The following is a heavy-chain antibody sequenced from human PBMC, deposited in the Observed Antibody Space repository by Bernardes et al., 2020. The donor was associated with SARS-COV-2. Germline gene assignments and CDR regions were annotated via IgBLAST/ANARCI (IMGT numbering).Heavy chain of an antibody. CDR1: GFTFSTYG. CDR3: AKGSQLWFGELSRHEAFDI. J-gene: IGHJ3*02. CDR2: ISYDGSNK. Sequence: GGSLRLSCAASGFTFSTYGMEWVRQAPGKGLEWVAVISYDGSNKYYADSVRGRFTLSRDNSKNTLSLQMNSLRLEDTALYYCAKGSQLWFGELSRHEAFDIWGQGTMVTVSS. V-gene: IGHV3-30*18. D-gene: IGHD3-10*01.